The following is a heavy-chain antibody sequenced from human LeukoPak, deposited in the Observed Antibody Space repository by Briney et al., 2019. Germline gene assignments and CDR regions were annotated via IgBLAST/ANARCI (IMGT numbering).Heavy chain of an antibody. D-gene: IGHD5-24*01. J-gene: IGHJ3*02. CDR1: GFTFRSHW. CDR2: IKQDGIDK. Sequence: PRGSLRLSCVGSGFTFRSHWVNWVRQSPGKGLEWVANIKQDGIDKYYVDSARGRFTVSRDNAKNSAFVQMNSLRAEDTAIYYCATISAQTFDIWGQGTLVSVSS. V-gene: IGHV3-7*01. CDR3: ATISAQTFDI.